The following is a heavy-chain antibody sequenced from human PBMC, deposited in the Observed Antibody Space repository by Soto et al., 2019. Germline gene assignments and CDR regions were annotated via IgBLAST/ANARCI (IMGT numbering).Heavy chain of an antibody. D-gene: IGHD2-2*01. CDR3: ARDLSTSWIRDGMDV. J-gene: IGHJ6*02. CDR2: IWYDGSNK. CDR1: GFTFSSYG. Sequence: GGSLRLSCAASGFTFSSYGMHWVRQAPGKGLEWVAVIWYDGSNKYYADSVKGRFTISRDNSKNTLYLQMNSLRAEDTAVYYCARDLSTSWIRDGMDVWRQGTTVTVSS. V-gene: IGHV3-33*01.